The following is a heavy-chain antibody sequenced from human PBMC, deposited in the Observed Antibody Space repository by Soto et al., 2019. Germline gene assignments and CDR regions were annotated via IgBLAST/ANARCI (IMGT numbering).Heavy chain of an antibody. V-gene: IGHV3-30*18. Sequence: QVQLVESGGGVVQPGRSLRLSCAASGFMFSSYGMHWVRQAPGKGLEWVALLSYDGSNKYYADSVKGRFTISRDNSKNTLDLQMNSLRAEDTAVYYCAKGLYASGWSFLDYWGQGTLVTVSS. D-gene: IGHD6-19*01. CDR1: GFMFSSYG. CDR2: LSYDGSNK. CDR3: AKGLYASGWSFLDY. J-gene: IGHJ4*02.